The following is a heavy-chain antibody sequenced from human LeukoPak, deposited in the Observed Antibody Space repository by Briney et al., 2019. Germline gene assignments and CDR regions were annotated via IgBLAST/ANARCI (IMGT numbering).Heavy chain of an antibody. J-gene: IGHJ4*02. Sequence: SETLYLTCTVSGGSISSGDYYWSWIRQPPGKGLEWIGYIYYSGSTYYNPSLKSRVTISVDTSKNQFSLKLSSVTAADTAVYYCARSRPGGGYGVDYWGQGTLVSVSS. V-gene: IGHV4-30-4*01. CDR2: IYYSGST. D-gene: IGHD5-12*01. CDR1: GGSISSGDYY. CDR3: ARSRPGGGYGVDY.